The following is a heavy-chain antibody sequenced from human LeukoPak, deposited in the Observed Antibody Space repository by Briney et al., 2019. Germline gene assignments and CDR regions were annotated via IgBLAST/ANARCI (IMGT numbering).Heavy chain of an antibody. CDR1: SFTFSRYS. CDR3: ARGPVGATPLDY. D-gene: IGHD1-26*01. CDR2: ISSGSRTI. J-gene: IGHJ4*02. Sequence: GGSLRLSCTASSFTFSRYSMNWIRQAPGRGLEWLAYISSGSRTIYYTDSVKGRFTISRDDANNSLFLQMNTLRVDDSALYYCARGPVGATPLDYWGQGTLVTASS. V-gene: IGHV3-48*01.